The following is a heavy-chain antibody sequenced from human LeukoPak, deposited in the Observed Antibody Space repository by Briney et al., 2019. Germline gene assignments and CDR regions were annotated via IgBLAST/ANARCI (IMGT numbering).Heavy chain of an antibody. V-gene: IGHV4-61*02. D-gene: IGHD4-17*01. CDR3: ARDLGYGEFDY. Sequence: SETPSLTCTVSGDSISSGSYYWSWIRQPAGKGLEWIGRIYTSGSTNYNPSLKSRVTISVDTSKNQFSLKLSSVTAADTAVYYCARDLGYGEFDYWGQGTLVTVSS. CDR1: GDSISSGSYY. J-gene: IGHJ4*02. CDR2: IYTSGST.